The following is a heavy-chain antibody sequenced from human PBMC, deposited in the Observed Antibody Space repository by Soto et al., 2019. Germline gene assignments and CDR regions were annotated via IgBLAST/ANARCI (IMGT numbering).Heavy chain of an antibody. CDR3: ARLLTPYDSSSWGNWFDP. Sequence: QVQLGQAGAEEKKPGSSVKVSCKASGGTFSSFAISWVRQAPGQGLEWMGGMIPIFGTANYAQKFQGRVTITADESTSTAYMELSRLRSEDTAVYYCARLLTPYDSSSWGNWFDPWGQGTLVTVSS. J-gene: IGHJ5*02. CDR1: GGTFSSFA. D-gene: IGHD6-13*01. CDR2: MIPIFGTA. V-gene: IGHV1-69*01.